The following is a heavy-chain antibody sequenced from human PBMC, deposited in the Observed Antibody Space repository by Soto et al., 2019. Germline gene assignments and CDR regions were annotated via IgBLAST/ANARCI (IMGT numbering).Heavy chain of an antibody. CDR3: ARTDRYQLSSFSDY. CDR1: GASVSGGYYY. Sequence: PSETLSLTCTVSGASVSGGYYYWSWIRQPPGKGLEWIAYIDYSGSTNYNPSLKSRVTISVDTSNNRFSLKLSSVTAADTAVYYCARTDRYQLSSFSDYWGQGTLVTVSS. D-gene: IGHD2-2*01. V-gene: IGHV4-61*01. CDR2: IDYSGST. J-gene: IGHJ4*02.